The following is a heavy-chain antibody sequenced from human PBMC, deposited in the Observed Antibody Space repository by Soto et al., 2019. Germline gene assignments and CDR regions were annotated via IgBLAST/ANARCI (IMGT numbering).Heavy chain of an antibody. CDR2: ISYDGTNK. CDR3: ARDPKTSGGQHWAFNYFDS. V-gene: IGHV3-30-3*01. Sequence: GSLRLSCAASGFSFSISPMHWVRQAPAKGPEWVALISYDGTNKFYADSVKGRFTISRDNSKSTLYLQVDSLRPDDAAVYYCARDPKTSGGQHWAFNYFDSWGQGTLVTVSS. CDR1: GFSFSISP. J-gene: IGHJ4*02. D-gene: IGHD7-27*01.